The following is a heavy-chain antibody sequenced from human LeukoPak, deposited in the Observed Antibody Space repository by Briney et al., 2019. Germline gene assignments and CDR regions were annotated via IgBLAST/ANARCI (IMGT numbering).Heavy chain of an antibody. CDR2: INYSAST. V-gene: IGHV4-39*07. Sequence: PSETLSLTCTVSGGSISSSSYYWGWIRQPPGKGLEWLGCINYSASTNYNPSLKSPVTISAATSKNQISLKLSSVTAADTAVYYCARDAAGDNWFDPWAQGTLVTFSS. CDR1: GGSISSSSYY. D-gene: IGHD6-19*01. J-gene: IGHJ5*02. CDR3: ARDAAGDNWFDP.